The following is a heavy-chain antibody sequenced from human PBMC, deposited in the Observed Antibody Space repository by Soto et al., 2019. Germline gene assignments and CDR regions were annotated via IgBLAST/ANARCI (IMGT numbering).Heavy chain of an antibody. CDR2: IKSKTDGGTT. D-gene: IGHD3-3*01. CDR3: TTVHGYNYDFWSGYYFDY. V-gene: IGHV3-15*01. J-gene: IGHJ4*02. CDR1: GFTFSNAW. Sequence: GGSLRLSCAASGFTFSNAWMSWVRQAPGKGLEWVGRIKSKTDGGTTDYAAPVKGRFTISRDDSKNTLYLQMNSLKTEDTAVYYCTTVHGYNYDFWSGYYFDYWGQGTLVTVSS.